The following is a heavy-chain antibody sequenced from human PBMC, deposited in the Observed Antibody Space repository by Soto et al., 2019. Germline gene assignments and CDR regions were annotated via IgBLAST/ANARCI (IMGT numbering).Heavy chain of an antibody. CDR1: GGTFSSDS. D-gene: IGHD1-1*01. J-gene: IGHJ3*02. Sequence: SVKVSCKASGGTFSSDSFSWVRQAPGQGLEWMGGIIPMFDTPIYAQKFQDRVTITADESTSTAYMQLSSLRSGDTAVYYCAKGGWLQLDAFDIWGQGTMVTVSS. CDR2: IIPMFDTP. V-gene: IGHV1-69*13. CDR3: AKGGWLQLDAFDI.